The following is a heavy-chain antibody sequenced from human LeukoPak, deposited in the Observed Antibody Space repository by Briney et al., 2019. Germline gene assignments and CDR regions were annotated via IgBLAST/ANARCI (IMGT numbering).Heavy chain of an antibody. Sequence: GGSLRLSCAASGFTFSSYGMHWVRQAPGKGLEWVAFIRYDGSNKYYADSVKGRFTISRDNSKNTLYLQMNSLRAEDTAVYYCAKDHSSSWYPADYWGQGTLVTVSS. CDR1: GFTFSSYG. CDR3: AKDHSSSWYPADY. V-gene: IGHV3-30*02. J-gene: IGHJ4*02. D-gene: IGHD6-13*01. CDR2: IRYDGSNK.